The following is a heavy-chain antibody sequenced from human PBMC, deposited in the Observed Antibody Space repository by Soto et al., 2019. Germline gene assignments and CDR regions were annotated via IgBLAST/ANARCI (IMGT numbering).Heavy chain of an antibody. Sequence: PSETLSLTCSVSGRSISEINSYWGWIRQTPGEGLEWIGTIHHTGSTYYNPSLKSRVIISLDTSKNQFSLKLSSATAADTALYYCARPEGGYGSGYSWFDPWGQGTRVTVSS. CDR1: GRSISEINSY. V-gene: IGHV4-39*01. D-gene: IGHD5-12*01. J-gene: IGHJ5*02. CDR2: IHHTGST. CDR3: ARPEGGYGSGYSWFDP.